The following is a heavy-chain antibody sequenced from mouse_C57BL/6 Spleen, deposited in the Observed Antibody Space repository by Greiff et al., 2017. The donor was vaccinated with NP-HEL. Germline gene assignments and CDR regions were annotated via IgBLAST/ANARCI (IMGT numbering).Heavy chain of an antibody. D-gene: IGHD1-1*01. CDR3: ARAGSSPFAY. V-gene: IGHV1-64*01. CDR2: IHPNSGST. Sequence: QVQLQQPGAELVKPGASVKLSCKASGYTFTSYWMHWVKQRPGQGLEWIGMIHPNSGSTNYNEKFKSKATLTVDKASSTAYMQLSSLTSEDSAVYYCARAGSSPFAYWGQGTLVTVSA. J-gene: IGHJ3*01. CDR1: GYTFTSYW.